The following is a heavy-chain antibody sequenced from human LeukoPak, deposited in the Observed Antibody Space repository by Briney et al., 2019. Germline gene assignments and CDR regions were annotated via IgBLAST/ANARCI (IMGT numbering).Heavy chain of an antibody. D-gene: IGHD4-17*01. Sequence: GASVKVSFKASGYTFTDYYIHWVRQAPGQGLEWVGWINPNSGGTNYPQNFQGRVTMTRDTSISTAYMELSSLKSDDTALYYCARDGPGTVTIRTAYSYMDVWGKGTTVTISS. J-gene: IGHJ6*03. CDR1: GYTFTDYY. CDR2: INPNSGGT. CDR3: ARDGPGTVTIRTAYSYMDV. V-gene: IGHV1-2*02.